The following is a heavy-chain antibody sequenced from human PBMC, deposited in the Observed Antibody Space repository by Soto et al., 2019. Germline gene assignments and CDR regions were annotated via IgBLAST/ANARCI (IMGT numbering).Heavy chain of an antibody. CDR3: AKAWGAGGLGHHYFAY. CDR2: ITGSGGAT. V-gene: IGHV3-23*01. CDR1: GFTFSSYA. D-gene: IGHD3-16*01. J-gene: IGHJ4*02. Sequence: EVQLLESGGGLVQPGGSLRLSCEVSGFTFSSYAMNWVRQAPGKGLEWVSAITGSGGATKYADSVTGRFTISRDNSKDTLYLQMNSLRGEDTAIYYCAKAWGAGGLGHHYFAYWGQGTLVTVSS.